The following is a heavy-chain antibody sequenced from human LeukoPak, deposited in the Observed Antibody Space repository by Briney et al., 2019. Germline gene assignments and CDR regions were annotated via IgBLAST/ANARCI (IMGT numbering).Heavy chain of an antibody. J-gene: IGHJ4*02. CDR3: ARRLGTVVDY. V-gene: IGHV4-34*01. D-gene: IGHD4-17*01. CDR1: GGSFSGYY. CDR2: INHSGST. Sequence: SETLSLTCAVYGGSFSGYYWSWIRQPPGKGLEWIGEINHSGSTNYNPSLKSRVTISVDTSKNQFSLKLSSVTAADTAVYYCARRLGTVVDYWGQGTLVTVSS.